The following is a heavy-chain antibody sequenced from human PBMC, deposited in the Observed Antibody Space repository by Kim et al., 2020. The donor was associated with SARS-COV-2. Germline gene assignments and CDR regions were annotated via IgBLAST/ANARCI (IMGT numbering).Heavy chain of an antibody. Sequence: GGSLRLSCAASGFTFSSYWMSWVRQAPGKGLEWVANIKQDGSEKYYVDSVKGRFTISRDNAKNSLYLQMNSLRAEDTAVYYCARDEDENHPPTQTIFDYWGQGTLVTVSS. V-gene: IGHV3-7*01. J-gene: IGHJ4*02. CDR1: GFTFSSYW. CDR2: IKQDGSEK. D-gene: IGHD3-3*01. CDR3: ARDEDENHPPTQTIFDY.